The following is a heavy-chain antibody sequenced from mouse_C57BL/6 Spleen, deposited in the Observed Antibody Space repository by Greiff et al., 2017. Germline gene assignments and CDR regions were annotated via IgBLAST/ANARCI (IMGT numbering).Heavy chain of an antibody. CDR2: INYDGSST. CDR3: AREGEYSWFAY. D-gene: IGHD2-10*02. CDR1: GFTFSDYY. Sequence: EVQLQESEGGLVQPGSSMKLSCTASGFTFSDYYMAWVRQVPEKGLEWVANINYDGSSTYYLDSLKSRFIISRDNAKNSLYLQMSSLKSEDTATYYCAREGEYSWFAYWGQGTLVTVSA. V-gene: IGHV5-16*01. J-gene: IGHJ3*01.